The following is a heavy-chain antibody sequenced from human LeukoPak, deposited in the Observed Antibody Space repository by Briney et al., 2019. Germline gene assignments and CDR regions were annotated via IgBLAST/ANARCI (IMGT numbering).Heavy chain of an antibody. J-gene: IGHJ5*02. V-gene: IGHV1-2*02. CDR3: ARPRELLWFGELNP. CDR1: GYAFTGYY. Sequence: ASVKVSCKASGYAFTGYYMHWVRHAPGQGLEWMGWINPNSGGTNYAQKFQGRVTMTRDTSISTAYMERSRLRSDATAVYYCARPRELLWFGELNPWGQGTLVTVSS. D-gene: IGHD3-10*01. CDR2: INPNSGGT.